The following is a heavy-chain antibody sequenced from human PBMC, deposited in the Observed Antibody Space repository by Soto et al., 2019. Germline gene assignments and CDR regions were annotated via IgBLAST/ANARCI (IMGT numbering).Heavy chain of an antibody. CDR3: AKNRGIGGDTSGNFVV. CDR2: IHGGGDYT. D-gene: IGHD3-10*01. J-gene: IGHJ2*01. Sequence: EVQVLESGGGLVQPGGSLRLSCAASGFPFSSYAMSWVRQAPGKGLEWVSTIHGGGDYTHYTDSVKGRFTISRDNSRNTQFLQMNSLRAEGTAVYCGAKNRGIGGDTSGNFVVWGRGTLVTVSS. CDR1: GFPFSSYA. V-gene: IGHV3-23*01.